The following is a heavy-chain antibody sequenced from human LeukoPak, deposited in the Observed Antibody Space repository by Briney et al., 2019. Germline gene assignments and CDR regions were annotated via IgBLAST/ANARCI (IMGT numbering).Heavy chain of an antibody. D-gene: IGHD3-10*01. Sequence: SETLSLACAVYGGSFSGYYWSWIRQPPGKGREWIGEINHSGSTNYNPSLKSRVTISVDTSKNQFSLKLSSVTAADTAVYYCARGRGHGSGSYYNPRYWYFDLWGRGTLVTVSS. CDR2: INHSGST. CDR3: ARGRGHGSGSYYNPRYWYFDL. J-gene: IGHJ2*01. V-gene: IGHV4-34*01. CDR1: GGSFSGYY.